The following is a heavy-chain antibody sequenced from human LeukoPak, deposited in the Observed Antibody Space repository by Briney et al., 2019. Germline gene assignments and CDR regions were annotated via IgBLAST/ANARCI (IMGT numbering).Heavy chain of an antibody. CDR1: GYTFTNYG. Sequence: ASVKVSCKASGYTFTNYGICWVRQAPGQGLEWVCCICIYNGNTDYAQKLRGRVTMTTDTSTSTAYMELRSLRSDDTAVYYCARITYDFWSGYYMPDDPWGQGTLVTVSS. CDR3: ARITYDFWSGYYMPDDP. V-gene: IGHV1-18*01. J-gene: IGHJ5*02. D-gene: IGHD3-3*01. CDR2: ICIYNGNT.